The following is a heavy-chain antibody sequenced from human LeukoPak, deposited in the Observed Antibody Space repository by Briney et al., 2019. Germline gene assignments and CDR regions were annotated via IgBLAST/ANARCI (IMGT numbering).Heavy chain of an antibody. CDR1: GGSISSYY. J-gene: IGHJ4*02. CDR2: IYYSGST. V-gene: IGHV4-59*08. Sequence: SETLSLTCTVSGGSISSYYWSWIRQPPGKGLEWIGYIYYSGSTNYNPSLKSRVTISVDTSKNQFSLKLSSVTAADTAVYYCARQNRGSGWYDGYFDYWGQGTLVTVSS. D-gene: IGHD6-19*01. CDR3: ARQNRGSGWYDGYFDY.